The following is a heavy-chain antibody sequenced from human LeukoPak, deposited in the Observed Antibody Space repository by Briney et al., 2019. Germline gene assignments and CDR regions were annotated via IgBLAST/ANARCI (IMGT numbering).Heavy chain of an antibody. CDR1: GFTFSSYS. CDR3: ARDLRVEY. V-gene: IGHV3-48*04. J-gene: IGHJ4*02. CDR2: ISSGSGTI. D-gene: IGHD5-24*01. Sequence: GGPLRLSCAASGFTFSSYSMNWVRQAPGKGLEWVSYISSGSGTIYYADSVKGRFTISRDNAKNSLYLQMNSLRAEDTAVYYCARDLRVEYWGQGTLVTVSS.